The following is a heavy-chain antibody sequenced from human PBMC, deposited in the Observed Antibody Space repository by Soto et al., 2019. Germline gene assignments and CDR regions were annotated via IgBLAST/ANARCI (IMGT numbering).Heavy chain of an antibody. CDR3: ARGLPYCSSTSCYHYYYGMDV. CDR2: INAGNGNT. J-gene: IGHJ6*02. D-gene: IGHD2-2*01. Sequence: ASVKVSCKASGYTFTSYAMHWVRQAPGQRLEWMGWINAGNGNTKYSQKFQGRVTITRDTSASTAYMELSSLRSEDTAVYYCARGLPYCSSTSCYHYYYGMDVWGQGTTVTVSS. CDR1: GYTFTSYA. V-gene: IGHV1-3*01.